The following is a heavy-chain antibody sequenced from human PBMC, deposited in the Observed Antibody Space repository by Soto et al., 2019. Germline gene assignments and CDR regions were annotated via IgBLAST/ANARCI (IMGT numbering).Heavy chain of an antibody. CDR2: ISWNSGNI. CDR3: AKDDGSGWSVGYFGC. D-gene: IGHD6-19*01. J-gene: IGHJ4*02. CDR1: GFGFDGYA. Sequence: GGSLRLSCAASGFGFDGYAMNWVRQPPGKGLEWVSGISWNSGNIDYADSVKGRFTISRDNAKNSLYLQLNSLRAEDTAIYYCAKDDGSGWSVGYFGCWGQGTLVTVSS. V-gene: IGHV3-9*01.